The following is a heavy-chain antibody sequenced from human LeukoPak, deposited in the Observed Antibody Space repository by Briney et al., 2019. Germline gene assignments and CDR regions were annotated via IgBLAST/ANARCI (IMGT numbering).Heavy chain of an antibody. V-gene: IGHV3-23*01. D-gene: IGHD2-15*01. CDR2: IRGSGGST. Sequence: GRSLRLSCAASGFTFSSYAMSCVRQAPGKGLEWVSSIRGSGGSTYYADSVKGRFTISRDNSKNTMYLQMNSLRAEDTAVYYCAKGTSIVVVVAALGYWGQGTLVTVSS. CDR1: GFTFSSYA. J-gene: IGHJ4*02. CDR3: AKGTSIVVVVAALGY.